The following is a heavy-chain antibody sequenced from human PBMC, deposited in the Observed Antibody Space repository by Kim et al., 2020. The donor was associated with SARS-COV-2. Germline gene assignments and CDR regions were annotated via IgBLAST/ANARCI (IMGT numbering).Heavy chain of an antibody. J-gene: IGHJ4*02. D-gene: IGHD6-19*01. CDR2: ISYDGSNK. CDR1: GFTFSSYG. CDR3: AKASGWLPTTCLDY. Sequence: GGSLRLSCAASGFTFSSYGMHWVRQAPGKGLEWVAVISYDGSNKYYADSVKGRFTISRDNSKNTLYLQMNSLRAEDTAVYYCAKASGWLPTTCLDYWGQG. V-gene: IGHV3-30*18.